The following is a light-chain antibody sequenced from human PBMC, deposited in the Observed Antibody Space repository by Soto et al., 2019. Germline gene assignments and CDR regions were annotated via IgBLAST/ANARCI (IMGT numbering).Light chain of an antibody. CDR2: QDS. Sequence: SYELTQPPSVSVSPGQTASISCSGDRLGNKYACWYQPKPGQSPVLVIYQDSKRPSGIPERFSGSNSGITATLTISGTQAMDEADYYCQVWDSSTRVFGGGTKLTVL. CDR3: QVWDSSTRV. J-gene: IGLJ3*02. CDR1: RLGNKY. V-gene: IGLV3-1*01.